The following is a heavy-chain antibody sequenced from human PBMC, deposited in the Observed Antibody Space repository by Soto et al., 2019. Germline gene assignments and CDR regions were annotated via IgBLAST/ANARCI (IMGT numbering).Heavy chain of an antibody. V-gene: IGHV1-18*01. CDR2: ISGYNGDT. CDR3: AKNGHPPYYYYGMDV. CDR1: GYTFTRYG. J-gene: IGHJ6*02. D-gene: IGHD2-8*01. Sequence: QGQLVQSGAEVKKPGASVKVSCKASGYTFTRYGISWLRQAPGQGLEWMGWISGYNGDTNYAQKFQGRVTMTVDTSTTTAFMELTSLTSDDRAVYYCAKNGHPPYYYYGMDVWGQGTTVTVYS.